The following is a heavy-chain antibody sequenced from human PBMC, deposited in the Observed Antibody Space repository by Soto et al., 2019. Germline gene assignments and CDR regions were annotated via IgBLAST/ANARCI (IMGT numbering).Heavy chain of an antibody. J-gene: IGHJ6*02. V-gene: IGHV1-3*01. CDR3: ASSATEYSYNRLEA. D-gene: IGHD5-18*01. CDR1: GFRFNNCV. CDR2: IHAGNGAT. Sequence: ASVKVSCKASGFRFNNCVIHWVRQAPGQRLEWMGWIHAGNGATEYSQNFQDRVTITRDTSANTGYMDLSRLTSEDTALYYCASSATEYSYNRLEALGQGTPVNLSS.